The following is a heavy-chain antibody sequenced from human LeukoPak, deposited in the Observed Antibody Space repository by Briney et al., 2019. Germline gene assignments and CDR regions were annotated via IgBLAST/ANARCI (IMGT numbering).Heavy chain of an antibody. CDR2: ISWNSGSI. CDR3: AKVKGTTDAFDI. CDR1: GFTFDDYA. Sequence: GRSLRLSCAASGFTFDDYAMHWVRQAPGKGLEWVSGISWNSGSIGYADSVEGRFTISRDNAKNSLYLQMNSLRAEDTALYYCAKVKGTTDAFDIWGQGTVVTVSS. V-gene: IGHV3-9*01. D-gene: IGHD4-11*01. J-gene: IGHJ3*02.